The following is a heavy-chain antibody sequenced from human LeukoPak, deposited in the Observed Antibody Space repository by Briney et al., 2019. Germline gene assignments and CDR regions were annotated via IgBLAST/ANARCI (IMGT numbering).Heavy chain of an antibody. V-gene: IGHV4-61*02. D-gene: IGHD3-16*02. CDR1: GGSISSGRYY. Sequence: PSQTLSLTCTVSGGSISSGRYYCSWIRQPAGKGLEWIGRIYTSGSTNYNPSLKSRVSISVDTSKNQFSLKLSSVTAADTAVYYCARASYDYVWGSYLTEVRFDPWGQGTLVTVSS. CDR3: ARASYDYVWGSYLTEVRFDP. CDR2: IYTSGST. J-gene: IGHJ5*02.